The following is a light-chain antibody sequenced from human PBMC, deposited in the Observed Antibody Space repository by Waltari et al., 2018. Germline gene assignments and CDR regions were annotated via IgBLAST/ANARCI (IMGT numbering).Light chain of an antibody. J-gene: IGKJ4*01. V-gene: IGKV1-9*01. Sequence: DIQLTQSPSFLSTSVGDRVTLTCRASQGISSYLALYQQKPGKAPKLLIYAASTLQSGVPSRFSGSGSGTEFTLTISSLQPEDFATYYCQQFNTYPLTFGGGTKVEIK. CDR1: QGISSY. CDR3: QQFNTYPLT. CDR2: AAS.